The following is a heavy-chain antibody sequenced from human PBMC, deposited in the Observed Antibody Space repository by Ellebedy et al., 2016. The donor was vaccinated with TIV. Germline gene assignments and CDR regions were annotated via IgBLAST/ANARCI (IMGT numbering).Heavy chain of an antibody. CDR2: IDPSDSYT. Sequence: GESLKISCKGSGYSFTSYWISWVRQMPGKGLEWMGRIDPSDSYTNYSPSFQGHVTISADKSISTAYLQWSSLKASDTAMYYCARLDSSGNLPQSYFDYWGQGALITVSS. V-gene: IGHV5-10-1*01. CDR3: ARLDSSGNLPQSYFDY. D-gene: IGHD3-22*01. J-gene: IGHJ4*02. CDR1: GYSFTSYW.